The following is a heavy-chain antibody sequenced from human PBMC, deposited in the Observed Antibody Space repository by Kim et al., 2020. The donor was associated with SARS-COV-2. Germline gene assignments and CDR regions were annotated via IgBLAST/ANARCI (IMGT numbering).Heavy chain of an antibody. D-gene: IGHD3-10*01. CDR3: GRSFTMVRDYAFDI. V-gene: IGHV3-53*01. J-gene: IGHJ3*02. Sequence: ADSVKGRFTICRDNSKNTLYLQMNSLRGEGTAVYYCGRSFTMVRDYAFDIWGQVRMVTVSS.